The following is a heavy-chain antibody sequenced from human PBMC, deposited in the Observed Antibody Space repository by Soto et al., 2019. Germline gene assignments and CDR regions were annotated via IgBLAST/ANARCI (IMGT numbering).Heavy chain of an antibody. CDR2: ISYDGSNK. CDR3: ARAKDQWLIPRNVMDV. J-gene: IGHJ6*02. CDR1: GFTFSSYA. D-gene: IGHD6-19*01. V-gene: IGHV3-30-3*01. Sequence: QVQLVESGGGVVQPGRSLRLSCAASGFTFSSYAMHWVRQAPGKGLEWVAVISYDGSNKYYADSVKGRFTISRDNSKNTLYLQMNSRRAEDTAVYYCARAKDQWLIPRNVMDVWGQGTTVTVSS.